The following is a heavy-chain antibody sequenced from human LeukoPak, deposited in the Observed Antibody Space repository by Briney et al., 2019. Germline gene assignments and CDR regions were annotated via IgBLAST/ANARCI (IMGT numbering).Heavy chain of an antibody. CDR3: ARATISTTGSVDY. CDR2: IKRDGSET. J-gene: IGHJ4*02. Sequence: GGSLRLSCAASGFTFNSYWMSWVRQAPGKGLEWVANIKRDGSETYYVDSVKGRFTISRGNAENSLYLQMNSLRAEDTAVYYCARATISTTGSVDYWGQGTLVTVSS. V-gene: IGHV3-7*01. CDR1: GFTFNSYW. D-gene: IGHD1-1*01.